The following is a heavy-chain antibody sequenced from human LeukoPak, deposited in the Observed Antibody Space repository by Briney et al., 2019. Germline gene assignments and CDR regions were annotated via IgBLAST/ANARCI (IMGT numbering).Heavy chain of an antibody. J-gene: IGHJ5*02. CDR1: GFTFSSYG. V-gene: IGHV3-30*02. D-gene: IGHD2-2*02. CDR3: AKDPYCSSSSCYTWWFDP. CDR2: IQYDGSTK. Sequence: PGGSLRLSCAESGFTFSSYGMHWVRQAPGKGLEWVAFIQYDGSTKYYADSVKGRFTISRDNSKNTLYLQMNSLRAEDTAVYYCAKDPYCSSSSCYTWWFDPWGQGTLVTVSA.